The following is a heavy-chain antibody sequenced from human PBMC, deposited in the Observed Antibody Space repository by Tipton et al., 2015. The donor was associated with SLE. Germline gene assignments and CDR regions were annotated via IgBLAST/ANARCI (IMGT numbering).Heavy chain of an antibody. CDR2: IYTSGST. D-gene: IGHD5-12*01. Sequence: TLSLTCTVSGGSISSGSYYWSWIRQPAGKGLEWIGRIYTSGSTNYNPSLKSRVTISVDTSKNQFSLKLSSVTAADTAVYYCARDRGESPYWGQGTLVTVSS. J-gene: IGHJ4*02. CDR3: ARDRGESPY. CDR1: GGSISSGSYY. V-gene: IGHV4-61*02.